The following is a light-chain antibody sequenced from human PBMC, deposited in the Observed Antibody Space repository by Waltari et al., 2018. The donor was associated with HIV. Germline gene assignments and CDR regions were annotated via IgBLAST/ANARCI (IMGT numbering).Light chain of an antibody. CDR3: QQSYKIPRT. J-gene: IGKJ4*01. CDR2: AAF. CDR1: QRIDTS. V-gene: IGKV1-39*01. Sequence: ASVGDTVTITCRASQRIDTSLNWYQHKPGQAPQLLIYAAFNLQSGVPSRFTGGGLGTEFTLTINTLQVEDFATYYCQQSYKIPRTFGGGTKLEIK.